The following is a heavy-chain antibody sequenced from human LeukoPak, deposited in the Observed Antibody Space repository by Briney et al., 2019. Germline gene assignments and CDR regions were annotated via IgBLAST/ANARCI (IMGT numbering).Heavy chain of an antibody. Sequence: GGSLRLSCTASGFSFSNHYMRWIRQAPRKGLEWVANINEDGSNKWHLGSVKGRFTVSRDNARNSLYLQMNSLRVEDTAVYYCTRVIVAVPGYFDYFDFWGQGVLVIVSS. CDR2: INEDGSNK. CDR3: TRVIVAVPGYFDYFDF. J-gene: IGHJ4*02. V-gene: IGHV3-7*01. D-gene: IGHD6-19*01. CDR1: GFSFSNHY.